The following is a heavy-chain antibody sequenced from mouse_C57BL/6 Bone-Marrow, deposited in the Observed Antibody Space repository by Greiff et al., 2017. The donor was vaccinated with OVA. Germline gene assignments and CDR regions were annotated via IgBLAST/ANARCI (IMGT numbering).Heavy chain of an antibody. V-gene: IGHV14-4*01. D-gene: IGHD1-1*02. CDR2: IDPENGDT. CDR3: TDYYDGG. Sequence: EVQLQQSGAELVRPGASVKLSCTASGFNIKDDYMHWVKQRPEQGLEWIGWIDPENGDTEYASKFQGKATITADTSSNTAYLQLSSLTSEDTAVYYCTDYYDGGWGQGTTLTVSS. CDR1: GFNIKDDY. J-gene: IGHJ2*01.